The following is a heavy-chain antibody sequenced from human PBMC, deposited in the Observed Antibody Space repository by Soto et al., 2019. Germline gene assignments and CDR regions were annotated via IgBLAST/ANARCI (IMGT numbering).Heavy chain of an antibody. CDR1: GGSITDYS. CDR2: IFSSGST. J-gene: IGHJ5*02. D-gene: IGHD2-21*02. V-gene: IGHV4-4*07. Sequence: SGGSITDYSWVWIRQPAGKGLEWIGRIFSSGSTNYNPSLKGRITMSLDTSKNQFSLKLNSATATDTDVYFCARDQGVVVTADNWFDPWGQGILVTVSS. CDR3: ARDQGVVVTADNWFDP.